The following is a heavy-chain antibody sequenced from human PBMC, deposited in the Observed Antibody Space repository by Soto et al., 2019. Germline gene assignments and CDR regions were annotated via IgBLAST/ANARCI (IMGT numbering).Heavy chain of an antibody. CDR1: GFTFSRHG. Sequence: PGWSLRLSCVASGFTFSRHGLSLVRQAPGKGLEWVSTINPSGGSTFYADSVKGRFTISRDNSKNTVYLQMNSLSVGDTAVYLCAKVDVSTDGSFEYWGKGALVTVSS. V-gene: IGHV3-23*01. J-gene: IGHJ4*02. CDR2: INPSGGST. CDR3: AKVDVSTDGSFEY. D-gene: IGHD3-10*01.